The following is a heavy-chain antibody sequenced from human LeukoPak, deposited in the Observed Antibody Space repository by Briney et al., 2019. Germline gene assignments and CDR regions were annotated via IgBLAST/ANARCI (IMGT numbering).Heavy chain of an antibody. CDR3: ASQQRGYSYGYR. Sequence: SETLSLTCTVSGGSISSYYWSWIRQPPGKGLEWIGYIYYSGSTNYNPSLKSRVTISVDTSKNQFSLKLSSVTAADTAVYYCASQQRGYSYGYRWGQGTLVTVSS. CDR2: IYYSGST. V-gene: IGHV4-59*01. J-gene: IGHJ5*02. CDR1: GGSISSYY. D-gene: IGHD5-18*01.